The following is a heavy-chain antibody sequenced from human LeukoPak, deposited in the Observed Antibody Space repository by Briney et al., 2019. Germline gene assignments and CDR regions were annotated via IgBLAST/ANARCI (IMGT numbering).Heavy chain of an antibody. Sequence: GGSLRLSCAASGFTFSGSAMHWVRQASGKGLEWVGRIRSKANSYATAYAASVKGRFTISRDDSKNTAYLQMNSLKTEDTAVYYCTRHVQDTAMDPRLDYFDYWGQGTLVTVS. J-gene: IGHJ4*02. CDR1: GFTFSGSA. CDR3: TRHVQDTAMDPRLDYFDY. V-gene: IGHV3-73*01. D-gene: IGHD5-18*01. CDR2: IRSKANSYAT.